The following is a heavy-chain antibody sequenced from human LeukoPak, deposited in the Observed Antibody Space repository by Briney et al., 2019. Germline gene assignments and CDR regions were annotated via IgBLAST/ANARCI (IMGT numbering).Heavy chain of an antibody. Sequence: KPSETLSLTCAVYGGSFSGYYWSWIRQPPGKGLEWIGEINHSGSTNYNPSLKSRVTISVDTSKNQFSLKLSSVTAADTAVYYCARAGAVVDNWFDPWGQGTLVTVSS. D-gene: IGHD2-15*01. CDR2: INHSGST. CDR1: GGSFSGYY. J-gene: IGHJ5*02. V-gene: IGHV4-34*01. CDR3: ARAGAVVDNWFDP.